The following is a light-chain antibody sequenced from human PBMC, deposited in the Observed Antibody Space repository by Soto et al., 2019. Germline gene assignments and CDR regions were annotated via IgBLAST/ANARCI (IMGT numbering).Light chain of an antibody. CDR3: SSYRGRYNNV. Sequence: QSALTQPPSAAGSPGQSVTISCTGTSTDVGGYNYVSWYQQYPGKAPKLMIYEVSKRPSGVPDRFSGSKSGNTASLTVSGLQAEEEADYYCSSYRGRYNNVFGTGTKVTGL. V-gene: IGLV2-8*01. CDR1: STDVGGYNY. CDR2: EVS. J-gene: IGLJ1*01.